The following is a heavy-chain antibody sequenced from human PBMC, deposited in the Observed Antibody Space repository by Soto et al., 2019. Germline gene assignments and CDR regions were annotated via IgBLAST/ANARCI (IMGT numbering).Heavy chain of an antibody. D-gene: IGHD6-25*01. Sequence: ASVKVSCKASGYTFTSYGISWVRQATGQGLEWMGWMNPYSGNTGYAQKFQGRVTVTRNTSISTVYMELSGLRPDDTAVYCCARRKERSGPHYFDYWGQGSQVTVSS. CDR1: GYTFTSYG. CDR2: MNPYSGNT. J-gene: IGHJ4*02. V-gene: IGHV1-8*02. CDR3: ARRKERSGPHYFDY.